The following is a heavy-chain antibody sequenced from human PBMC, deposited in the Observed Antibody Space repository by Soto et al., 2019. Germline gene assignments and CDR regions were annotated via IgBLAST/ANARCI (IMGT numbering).Heavy chain of an antibody. Sequence: PSETLSLTCTVSGGSISSGDYYWSWIRQPPGKGLEWIGYIYYSGSTYYNPSLKSRVTISVDTSKNQFSLKLSSVTAADTAVYYCATLRYPTQGERDGMDVWGQGTMVTVSS. V-gene: IGHV4-30-4*01. CDR2: IYYSGST. CDR3: ATLRYPTQGERDGMDV. CDR1: GGSISSGDYY. J-gene: IGHJ6*02. D-gene: IGHD1-20*01.